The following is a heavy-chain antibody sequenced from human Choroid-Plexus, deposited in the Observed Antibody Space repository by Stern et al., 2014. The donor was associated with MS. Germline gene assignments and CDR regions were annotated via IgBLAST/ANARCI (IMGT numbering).Heavy chain of an antibody. Sequence: VQLVESGGGVVQPGRPLRISCVASGFTFGSCAMHWVRQAPGKGLEGVASVSYDGSNKYYADSVKVRFTISRDNSQNTLYMQMSSLRPEDTAVYYCAKDRQYLTYFFDHWGQGSLVTVSS. CDR2: VSYDGSNK. D-gene: IGHD2/OR15-2a*01. CDR3: AKDRQYLTYFFDH. J-gene: IGHJ5*02. CDR1: GFTFGSCA. V-gene: IGHV3-30*18.